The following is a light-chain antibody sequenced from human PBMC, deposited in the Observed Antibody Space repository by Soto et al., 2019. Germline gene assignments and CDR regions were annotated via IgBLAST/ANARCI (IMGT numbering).Light chain of an antibody. CDR1: SSDVGSYNL. Sequence: QSALTQPASVSGSPGQSITISCTGTSSDVGSYNLVSWYLQHPGKAPKLMIYEGSKRPSGVSNRFSGSKSGNTASLTISGLQAEDEADYYCCSYAGTVFGGGTKLTVL. CDR3: CSYAGTV. J-gene: IGLJ2*01. V-gene: IGLV2-23*01. CDR2: EGS.